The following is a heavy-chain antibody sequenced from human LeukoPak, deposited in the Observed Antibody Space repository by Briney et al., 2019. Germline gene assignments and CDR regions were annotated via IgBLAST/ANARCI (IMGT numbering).Heavy chain of an antibody. CDR2: IYYSGST. J-gene: IGHJ3*02. Sequence: SETLSLTCTVSRGSISSGDYYWSWIRQPPGEGLEWIGYIYYSGSTYYNPSLKSRVTISVDTSKNQFSLKLSSVTAADTAVYYCARVTDSSGYSDAFDIWGQGTMVTVSS. D-gene: IGHD3-22*01. V-gene: IGHV4-30-4*08. CDR3: ARVTDSSGYSDAFDI. CDR1: RGSISSGDYY.